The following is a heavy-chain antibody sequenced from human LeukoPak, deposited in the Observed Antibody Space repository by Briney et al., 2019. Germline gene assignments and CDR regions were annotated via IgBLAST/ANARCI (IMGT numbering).Heavy chain of an antibody. J-gene: IGHJ4*02. V-gene: IGHV1-46*01. CDR2: INPSGGST. CDR1: GYTFTSYY. CDR3: ARDSQLGGYDY. Sequence: GASLKGSCKASGYTFTSYYMHWVRQAPGQGLEWMGIINPSGGSTSYAQKFQGRVTMTRDTSTSTVYMEPSSLRSEDTAVYYCARDSQLGGYDYWGQGTLVTVSS. D-gene: IGHD7-27*01.